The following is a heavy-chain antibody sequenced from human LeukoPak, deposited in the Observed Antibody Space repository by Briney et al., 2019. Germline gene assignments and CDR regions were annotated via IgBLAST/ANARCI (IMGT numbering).Heavy chain of an antibody. D-gene: IGHD3-10*01. J-gene: IGHJ6*03. Sequence: GESLRLSCAASGFTFSNYWMSWVRQAPEKGLEWVANIKQDGSEKYYVDSVKGRFTISRDNAKNSLYLQMDSLRAEDTAVYYRARDHGSMVRGVIGRSSDYYYHYYMDVWGKGTTVTVSS. CDR2: IKQDGSEK. CDR1: GFTFSNYW. CDR3: ARDHGSMVRGVIGRSSDYYYHYYMDV. V-gene: IGHV3-7*01.